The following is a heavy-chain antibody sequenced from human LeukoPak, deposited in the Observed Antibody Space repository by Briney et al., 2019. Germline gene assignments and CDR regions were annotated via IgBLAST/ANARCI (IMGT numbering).Heavy chain of an antibody. CDR2: ITSNGGSA. V-gene: IGHV3-64D*06. Sequence: GGSLRLSCLASGFTFSIYTIHWVRQAPGKGLEFVSAITSNGGSAYYADSVKGRFTISRDNSKNTVYLQMSSLRAEDTAVYYCVIVRGYFDSSGSDYWGQGTLVTVSS. CDR3: VIVRGYFDSSGSDY. J-gene: IGHJ4*02. D-gene: IGHD3-9*01. CDR1: GFTFSIYT.